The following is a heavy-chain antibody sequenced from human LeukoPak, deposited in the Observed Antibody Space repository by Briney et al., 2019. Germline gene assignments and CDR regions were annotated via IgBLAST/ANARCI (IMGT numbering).Heavy chain of an antibody. D-gene: IGHD3-10*01. CDR2: ISGSGDRT. CDR1: GLTFSSSA. J-gene: IGHJ4*02. CDR3: AKGYYGSGRTPDY. Sequence: GGSLRLSCAASGLTFSSSAMSWVCQAPGKGLEWVSTISGSGDRTYYADSVKGRFTISRDNSKNTLFLHMNSLRAEDTAVYSCAKGYYGSGRTPDYWGQGTLVTVSS. V-gene: IGHV3-23*01.